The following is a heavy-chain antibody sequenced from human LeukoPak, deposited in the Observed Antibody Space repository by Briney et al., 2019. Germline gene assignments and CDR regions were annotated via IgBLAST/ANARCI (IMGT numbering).Heavy chain of an antibody. V-gene: IGHV5-51*01. CDR2: IYPGDSDI. J-gene: IGHJ6*03. CDR1: GYSFTNYW. CDR3: ARRASSYYYYMDV. D-gene: IGHD2-21*01. Sequence: GESLKISCKGSGYSFTNYWIGWVRQMPGKGLEWMGIIYPGDSDIRYSPSFQGQVTISADKSISTAYLQRSSLKASDTAMYYCARRASSYYYYMDVWGKGTTVTVS.